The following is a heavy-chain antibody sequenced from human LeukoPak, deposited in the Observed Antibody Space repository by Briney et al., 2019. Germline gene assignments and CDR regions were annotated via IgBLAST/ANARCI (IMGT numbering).Heavy chain of an antibody. D-gene: IGHD3-22*01. Sequence: SETLSLTCIVSGGSISSTSYYWGWIRQPPGKGLEWIGSIYYSGSTYYNPSLKSRVTISVDTSKNQFSLKLSSVTAADTAVYYCATLGFSSGYYYYFDHWGQGTLVTVSS. CDR3: ATLGFSSGYYYYFDH. CDR2: IYYSGST. V-gene: IGHV4-39*07. CDR1: GGSISSTSYY. J-gene: IGHJ4*02.